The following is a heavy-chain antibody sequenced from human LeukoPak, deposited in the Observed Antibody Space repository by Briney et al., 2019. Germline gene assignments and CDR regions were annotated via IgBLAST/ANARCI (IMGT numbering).Heavy chain of an antibody. CDR2: IYYSGST. V-gene: IGHV4-39*07. J-gene: IGHJ6*03. CDR1: GGSINTPNYY. CDR3: ARDGRGSGRYYYYMDV. Sequence: PSETLSLTCTVSGGSINTPNYYWGWIRQPPGKGLEWIGSIYYSGSTYYNPSLKSRVTISVDTSKNQFSLKLSSVTAADTAVYYCARDGRGSGRYYYYMDVWGKGTTVTVSS. D-gene: IGHD3-10*01.